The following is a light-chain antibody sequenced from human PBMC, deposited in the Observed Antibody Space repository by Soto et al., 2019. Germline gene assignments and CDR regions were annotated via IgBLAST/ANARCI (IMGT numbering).Light chain of an antibody. Sequence: EIVMTQSPATLSVSPGQRVTLSCRASQSVASDLAWYQQKPGQAPRLLIYGASTRATGISGTFSGSGSGTECILTISSLQSEDFAVYYCHQYNSWPPGTFGEGTKLEIK. J-gene: IGKJ2*01. V-gene: IGKV3-15*01. CDR3: HQYNSWPPGT. CDR2: GAS. CDR1: QSVASD.